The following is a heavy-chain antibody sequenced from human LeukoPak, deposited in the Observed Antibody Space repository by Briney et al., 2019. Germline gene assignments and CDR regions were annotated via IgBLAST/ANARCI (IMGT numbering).Heavy chain of an antibody. D-gene: IGHD1-26*01. Sequence: GGSLRLSCAASGFTFSDYAMNWVRQALGKGLEWVSTISGSGGYTYYADSVKGRFTISRDNSKSTLYVQMNSLRAEDTAIYYCARGSGSHSGNYYIYWGQGSLVTVSS. CDR3: ARGSGSHSGNYYIY. V-gene: IGHV3-23*01. CDR1: GFTFSDYA. CDR2: ISGSGGYT. J-gene: IGHJ4*02.